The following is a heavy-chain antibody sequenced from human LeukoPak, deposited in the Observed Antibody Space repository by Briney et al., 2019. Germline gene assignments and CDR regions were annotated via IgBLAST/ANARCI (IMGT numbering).Heavy chain of an antibody. CDR1: GLTLGTFW. V-gene: IGHV3-7*03. CDR2: LKQVGSEK. CDR3: ARISYNWNDSENWFYP. Sequence: GGPLSPPCPASGLTLGTFWLSWVRQAPGKGLEGVAILKQVGSEKSNVDSVKGRFTISGDNAQNSLYLQKNSLRAEDAAVYYCARISYNWNDSENWFYPWGQGTLVTVSS. J-gene: IGHJ5*02. D-gene: IGHD1-1*01.